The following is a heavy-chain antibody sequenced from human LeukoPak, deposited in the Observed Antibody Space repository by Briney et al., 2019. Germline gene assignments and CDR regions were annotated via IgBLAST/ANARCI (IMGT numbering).Heavy chain of an antibody. Sequence: GASVKVSCKVSGYTLTELSMHWVRQAPGKGLEWMGGFDPEDGETIYAQKFQGRVTMTEDTSTHTAYMELSSLRSEDTAVYYCATAAWGAGSYYYFDYWGQGTLGTVSS. CDR1: GYTLTELS. CDR3: ATAAWGAGSYYYFDY. D-gene: IGHD3-10*01. CDR2: FDPEDGET. V-gene: IGHV1-24*01. J-gene: IGHJ4*02.